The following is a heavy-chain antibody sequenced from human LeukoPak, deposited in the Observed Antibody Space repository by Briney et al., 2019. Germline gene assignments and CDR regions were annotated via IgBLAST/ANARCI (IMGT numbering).Heavy chain of an antibody. Sequence: GGSLRLSCAASGFTFSSYAMHWVRQAPGKGLEWVAVISYDGATKYYADSVKGRFTISRDNSKNALYLQMNSLGVEDTAVYYCARFNGGYRNQWLARAPALDYWGQGTLVTVSS. V-gene: IGHV3-30-3*01. CDR3: ARFNGGYRNQWLARAPALDY. J-gene: IGHJ4*02. CDR1: GFTFSSYA. D-gene: IGHD6-19*01. CDR2: ISYDGATK.